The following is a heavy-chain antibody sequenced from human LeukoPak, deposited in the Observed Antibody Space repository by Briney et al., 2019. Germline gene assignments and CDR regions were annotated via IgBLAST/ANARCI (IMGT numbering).Heavy chain of an antibody. V-gene: IGHV4-59*11. J-gene: IGHJ6*03. CDR2: IYYSGST. CDR3: ARGYSNQYYYYYYMDV. CDR1: GGSISSHY. Sequence: SETLSPTCTVSGGSISSHYWSWIRQPPGKGLEWIGYIYYSGSTNYNPSLKSRVTISVDTSKNQFSLKLSSVTAADTAVYYCARGYSNQYYYYYYMDVWGKGTTVTVSS. D-gene: IGHD4-11*01.